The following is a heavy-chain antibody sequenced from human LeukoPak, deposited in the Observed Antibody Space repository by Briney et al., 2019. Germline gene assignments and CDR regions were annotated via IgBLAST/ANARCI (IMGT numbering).Heavy chain of an antibody. CDR3: ARVTGRHFDWLPYFDY. Sequence: ASVNVSCKASGYTFTGYFIHWVRQAPGQGLEWMGWINPNSGGTNYAQKFQGRVTMTRDTSISTAYMQLSRLRSDDTAVYYCARVTGRHFDWLPYFDYWGQGTLATVSS. D-gene: IGHD3-9*01. V-gene: IGHV1-2*02. CDR1: GYTFTGYF. CDR2: INPNSGGT. J-gene: IGHJ4*02.